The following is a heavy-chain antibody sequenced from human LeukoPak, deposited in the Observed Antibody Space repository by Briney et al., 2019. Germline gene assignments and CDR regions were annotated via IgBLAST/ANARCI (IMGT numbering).Heavy chain of an antibody. J-gene: IGHJ4*02. Sequence: PGGSLRLSCAAPGFTFSNYWMHWVRQAPGKGLVWVSRINSDGSSTSYADSVKGRFTISRDVSKNTLYLQMNTLRAEDTAVYYCAKDSPLRTPYHGYFDYWGQGTLVTVSS. CDR2: INSDGSST. V-gene: IGHV3-74*01. D-gene: IGHD3-16*01. CDR3: AKDSPLRTPYHGYFDY. CDR1: GFTFSNYW.